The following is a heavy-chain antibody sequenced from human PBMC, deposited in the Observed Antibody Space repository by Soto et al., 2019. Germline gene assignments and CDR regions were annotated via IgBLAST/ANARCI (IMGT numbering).Heavy chain of an antibody. V-gene: IGHV4-31*02. Sequence: SETLSLTCTVSGGSISSGGYYWSWIRQHPGKGLEWIGYIYYSGSTYYNPSLKSRVTISVDTSKNQFSLKLSSVTAADTAVYYCARDQRLPYGDPPTGAEYNVFDYWGQGTLVTVSS. CDR3: ARDQRLPYGDPPTGAEYNVFDY. D-gene: IGHD4-17*01. J-gene: IGHJ4*02. CDR1: GGSISSGGYY. CDR2: IYYSGST.